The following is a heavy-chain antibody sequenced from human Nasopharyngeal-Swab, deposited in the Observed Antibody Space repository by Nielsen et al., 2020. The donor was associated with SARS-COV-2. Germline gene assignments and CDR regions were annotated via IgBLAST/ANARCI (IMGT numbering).Heavy chain of an antibody. CDR2: ISDYNGNT. D-gene: IGHD3-3*01. Sequence: WVRQAPGQGLEWMGWISDYNGNTNYAQKLQGRVTMTTDTSTSTAYMELRSLRSDDTAVYYCAREGLYYDFWSGFDYWGQGTLVTVSS. CDR3: AREGLYYDFWSGFDY. V-gene: IGHV1-18*01. J-gene: IGHJ4*02.